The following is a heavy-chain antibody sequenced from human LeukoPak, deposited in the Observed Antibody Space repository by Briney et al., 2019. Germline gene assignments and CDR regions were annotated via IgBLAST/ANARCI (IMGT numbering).Heavy chain of an antibody. CDR3: ASGYCGGACQLGGVDM. J-gene: IGHJ3*02. V-gene: IGHV4-61*02. Sequence: SQTLSLTCTVSGGSISSGSYYWTWIRQPAGKGLEWVGRIYTRGSTNYNPSLKSRVTISVDTSKNQFSLKLSSVTAADTAVYYCASGYCGGACQLGGVDMWGQGTMVTVSS. CDR1: GGSISSGSYY. D-gene: IGHD2-21*02. CDR2: IYTRGST.